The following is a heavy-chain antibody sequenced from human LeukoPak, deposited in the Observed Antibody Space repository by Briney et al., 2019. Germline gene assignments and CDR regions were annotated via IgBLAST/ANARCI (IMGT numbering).Heavy chain of an antibody. D-gene: IGHD3-3*01. Sequence: TPSETLSLTCTVSGGSISSSSYYWGWIRQPPGKGLEWIGSIYYSGSTYYNPSLKSRVTISVDTSKNQFSLKLSSVTAADTAVYYCASPLNYDFWSGRPYYFDYWGQGTRVTVSS. CDR2: IYYSGST. CDR3: ASPLNYDFWSGRPYYFDY. CDR1: GGSISSSSYY. J-gene: IGHJ4*02. V-gene: IGHV4-39*01.